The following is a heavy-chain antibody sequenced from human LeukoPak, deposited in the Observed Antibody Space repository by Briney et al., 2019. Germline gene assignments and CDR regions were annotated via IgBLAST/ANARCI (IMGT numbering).Heavy chain of an antibody. D-gene: IGHD6-19*01. CDR2: MNPNSGNT. Sequence: GASVKVSCKASGYTFTSCDINWARQATGQGLEWMGWMNPNSGNTGYGQSFQGRITMTSDISIGTAYMELSNLTSEDTAIYYCTRGSSGRRDNWGQGTLVTVSA. V-gene: IGHV1-8*01. J-gene: IGHJ4*02. CDR3: TRGSSGRRDN. CDR1: GYTFTSCD.